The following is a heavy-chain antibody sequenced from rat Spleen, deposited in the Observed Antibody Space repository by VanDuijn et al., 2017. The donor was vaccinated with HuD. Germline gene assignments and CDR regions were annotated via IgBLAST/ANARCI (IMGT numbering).Heavy chain of an antibody. Sequence: EVQLVESDGGLVQPGRSLKLSCAASGFIFSDHYVAWVRQAPTEGLEWVATINYDGRSTFYRDSVRDRFTISRDTAQNTLYLQMNSPTSEDTATYYCTRGGYFRYWGQGVMVTVSS. CDR3: TRGGYFRY. J-gene: IGHJ2*01. CDR2: INYDGRST. CDR1: GFIFSDHY. D-gene: IGHD2-5*01. V-gene: IGHV5-29*01.